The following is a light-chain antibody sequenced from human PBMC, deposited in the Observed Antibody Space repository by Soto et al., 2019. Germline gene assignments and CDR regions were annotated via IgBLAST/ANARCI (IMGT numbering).Light chain of an antibody. CDR1: QSVSRYY. CDR3: KQGGSLTCT. J-gene: IGKJ1*01. Sequence: EIVLTQSPGTLSLSPGERATLSCRASQSVSRYYLAWYQKTPGQAPRLLIYAASSRATGIPDRFSGGGSGTDFTITLSRLEADDLEVYYCKQGGSLTCTFGQGTTVEIK. V-gene: IGKV3-20*01. CDR2: AAS.